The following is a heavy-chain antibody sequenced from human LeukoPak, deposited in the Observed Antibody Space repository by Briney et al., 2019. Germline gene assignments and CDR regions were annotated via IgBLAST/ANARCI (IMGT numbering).Heavy chain of an antibody. Sequence: GGSLRLSCAASGFTFSSYSMNWVRQAPGKGLEWVSSISSSSSYIYYADSVKGRFTISRDNSKNTLYLQLSSLRAEDTALYYCAKDRYCGSTSCYTGNWFDPWGQGTLVTVSS. V-gene: IGHV3-21*01. CDR3: AKDRYCGSTSCYTGNWFDP. D-gene: IGHD2-2*02. CDR1: GFTFSSYS. J-gene: IGHJ5*02. CDR2: ISSSSSYI.